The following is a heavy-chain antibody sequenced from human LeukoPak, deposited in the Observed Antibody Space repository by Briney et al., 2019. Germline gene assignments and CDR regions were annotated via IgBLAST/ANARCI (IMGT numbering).Heavy chain of an antibody. Sequence: VASVKDSCKASGYTFTGYYVHWVRQAPGQGLEWMGWINPNSGGTNYAQKFQGRVTMTRDTSISTAYMELSRLRSDDTAVYYCARDVKDSSDYYYVADYWGQGTLVTVSP. CDR1: GYTFTGYY. D-gene: IGHD3-22*01. CDR3: ARDVKDSSDYYYVADY. V-gene: IGHV1-2*02. CDR2: INPNSGGT. J-gene: IGHJ4*02.